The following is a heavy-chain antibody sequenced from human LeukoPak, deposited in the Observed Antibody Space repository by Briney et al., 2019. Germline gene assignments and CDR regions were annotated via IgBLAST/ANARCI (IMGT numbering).Heavy chain of an antibody. CDR3: ARGPYTDYDSSGYYFDI. J-gene: IGHJ3*02. V-gene: IGHV4-31*03. Sequence: SQTLSLTCTVSGGSISSGGYYWSWIHQPPGKALEWIGYIYYSGSTYYNPSLKSRVTISVDTSKNQFSLKLSSVTAADTAVYYCARGPYTDYDSSGYYFDIWGQGTMVTVSS. D-gene: IGHD3-22*01. CDR1: GGSISSGGYY. CDR2: IYYSGST.